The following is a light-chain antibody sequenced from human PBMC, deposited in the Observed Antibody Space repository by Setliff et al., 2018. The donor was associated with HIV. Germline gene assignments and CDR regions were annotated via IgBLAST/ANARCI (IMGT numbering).Light chain of an antibody. Sequence: QSVLTQPASVSGSPGQSITISCTGTSSDIGRYNLVSWYQQYPGKAPKLMIYQATKRPSGVSNRFSGSKSGNTASLTISGLQAKDEADYYCCSNTGSNTYVFGCGTKVTVL. CDR2: QAT. V-gene: IGLV2-23*01. CDR3: CSNTGSNTYV. CDR1: SSDIGRYNL. J-gene: IGLJ1*01.